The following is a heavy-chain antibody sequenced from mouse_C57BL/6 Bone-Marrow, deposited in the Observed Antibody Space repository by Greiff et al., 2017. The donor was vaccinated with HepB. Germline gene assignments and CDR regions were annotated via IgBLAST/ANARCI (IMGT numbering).Heavy chain of an antibody. D-gene: IGHD2-1*01. CDR1: GFTFSDYY. CDR2: ISNGGGST. Sequence: EVKLVESGGGLVQPGGSLKLSCAASGFTFSDYYMYWVRQTPEKRLEWVAYISNGGGSTYYPDTVKGRFTISRDNAKNTLYLQMSRLKSEDTAMYYCARQEGNYEDAMDYWGQGTSVTVSS. V-gene: IGHV5-12*01. CDR3: ARQEGNYEDAMDY. J-gene: IGHJ4*01.